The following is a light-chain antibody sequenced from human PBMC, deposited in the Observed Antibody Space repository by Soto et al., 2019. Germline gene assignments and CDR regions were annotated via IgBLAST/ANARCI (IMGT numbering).Light chain of an antibody. J-gene: IGKJ1*01. Sequence: EIVLTQSPVTLSLSPGERATLSCRASRSVSSSLAWYQQKPGQAPRLLIYDASNRATGIPARFSGSGSGTDFTLTISGLEPEDFAVYYCQQRSNWPWTFGQGTTVEV. CDR1: RSVSSS. CDR2: DAS. V-gene: IGKV3-11*01. CDR3: QQRSNWPWT.